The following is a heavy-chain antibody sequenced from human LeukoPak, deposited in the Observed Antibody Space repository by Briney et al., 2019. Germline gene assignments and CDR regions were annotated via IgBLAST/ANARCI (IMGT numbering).Heavy chain of an antibody. Sequence: PGRSLRLSCAASGFTFDDYAMHWVRQAPGKGLEWVSGISWNSGNIGYADSVKGRLTISRDNAKNSLYLQVNSLRAEDTALYYCAKASTVTTRSIDYWGQGTLVTVSS. J-gene: IGHJ4*02. V-gene: IGHV3-9*01. CDR2: ISWNSGNI. CDR3: AKASTVTTRSIDY. CDR1: GFTFDDYA. D-gene: IGHD4-17*01.